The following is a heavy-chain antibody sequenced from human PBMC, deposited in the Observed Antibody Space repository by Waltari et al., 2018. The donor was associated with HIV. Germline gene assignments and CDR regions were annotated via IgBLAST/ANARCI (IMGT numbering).Heavy chain of an antibody. CDR1: GFIFSGSA. CDR2: IRSKANSYAT. D-gene: IGHD3-22*01. V-gene: IGHV3-73*02. CDR3: TRLRHYYDSSGYFFTDV. Sequence: EVQLVESGGGLVQPGGSLKLSCAASGFIFSGSAMHWVRQASGKGLEGVGRIRSKANSYATAYAASVKGRFTISRDDSKNTAYLQMNSLKTEDTAVYYCTRLRHYYDSSGYFFTDVWGQGTTVTVSS. J-gene: IGHJ6*02.